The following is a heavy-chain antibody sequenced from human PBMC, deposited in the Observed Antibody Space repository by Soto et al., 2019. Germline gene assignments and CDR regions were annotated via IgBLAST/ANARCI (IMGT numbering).Heavy chain of an antibody. D-gene: IGHD3-3*01. CDR1: GGSISSGGYY. CDR2: INHSGST. CDR3: AREGFLVDPHYGKDV. J-gene: IGHJ6*02. Sequence: PWETLSLTCTVSGGSISSGGYYWSWIRQHPGKGLEWIGEINHSGSTNYNPSLKSRVTISVDTSKNQFSLKLSSVTAADTAVYYCAREGFLVDPHYGKDVWGQGTTVTVSS. V-gene: IGHV4-31*03.